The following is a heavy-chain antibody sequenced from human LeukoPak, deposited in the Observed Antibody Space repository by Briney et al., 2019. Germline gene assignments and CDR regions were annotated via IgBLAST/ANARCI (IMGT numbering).Heavy chain of an antibody. CDR1: GYSFTTYW. CDR2: IYPGDSDT. V-gene: IGHV5-51*01. Sequence: GESLKISCKGSGYSFTTYWIGWVRQMPGKGLEWMGSIYPGDSDTRYSPSFQGQVTISADKSISTAYLQWSSPKASDTAMYYCARHKGPTYSSAPFDYWGQGTLVTVSS. D-gene: IGHD6-19*01. CDR3: ARHKGPTYSSAPFDY. J-gene: IGHJ4*02.